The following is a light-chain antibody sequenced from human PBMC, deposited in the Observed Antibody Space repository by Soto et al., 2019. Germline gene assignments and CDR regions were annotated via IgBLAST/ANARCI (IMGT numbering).Light chain of an antibody. V-gene: IGKV2-28*01. Sequence: DIVLTQSPLSLPVTPGEPASISCRSSQSLLHRNGYNYLDWYLQKPGQSPRLLIYLGSNRASGVPDRISGSGAGRDFTLKLSRMEGEEVGIYYCMQAVQTTLSFGGGTKVELK. J-gene: IGKJ4*01. CDR2: LGS. CDR1: QSLLHRNGYNY. CDR3: MQAVQTTLS.